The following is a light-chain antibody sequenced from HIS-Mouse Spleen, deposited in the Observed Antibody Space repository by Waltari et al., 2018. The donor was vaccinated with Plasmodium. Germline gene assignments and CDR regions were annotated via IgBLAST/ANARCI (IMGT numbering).Light chain of an antibody. Sequence: QSALTQPASVSGSPGQSITIPCPGTSSDVGGSNYVSWYQQHPRKAPNLMIYVVSNRPAGVSDRLSGSTSGNTASLAISSLQAEDEADYYCSSYTSSSTLLYVVGTGTKVTVL. V-gene: IGLV2-14*01. CDR1: SSDVGGSNY. J-gene: IGLJ1*01. CDR2: VVS. CDR3: SSYTSSSTLLYV.